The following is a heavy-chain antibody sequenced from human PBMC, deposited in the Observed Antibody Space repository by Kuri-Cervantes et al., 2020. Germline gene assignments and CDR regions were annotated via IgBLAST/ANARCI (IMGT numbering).Heavy chain of an antibody. D-gene: IGHD1-26*01. V-gene: IGHV4-59*12. CDR2: IYYSGST. Sequence: GSLRLSCTVSGGSMSSYYWSWIRQPPGKELEWIGYIYYSGSTNYNPSLKSRVTISVDTSKNQFSLKLSSVTAADTAVYYCASDSGSYYQFYFDYWGQGTLVTVSS. CDR1: GGSMSSYY. J-gene: IGHJ4*02. CDR3: ASDSGSYYQFYFDY.